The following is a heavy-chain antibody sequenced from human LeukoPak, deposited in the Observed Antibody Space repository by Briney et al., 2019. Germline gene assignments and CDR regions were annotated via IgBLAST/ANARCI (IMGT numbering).Heavy chain of an antibody. V-gene: IGHV4-38-2*01. D-gene: IGHD2-21*01. CDR2: IYYSGST. CDR1: GYSISSGYY. CDR3: ARHTEYCGGDCYFNWFDP. Sequence: KPSETLSLTCAVSGYSISSGYYWGWIRQPPGKGLEWIGSIYYSGSTYYNPSLKSRVTISVDTSKNQFSLKLSSVTAADTAVYYCARHTEYCGGDCYFNWFDPWGQGTLVTVSS. J-gene: IGHJ5*02.